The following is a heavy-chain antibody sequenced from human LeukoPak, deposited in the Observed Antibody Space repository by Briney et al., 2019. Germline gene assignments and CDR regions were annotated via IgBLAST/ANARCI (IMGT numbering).Heavy chain of an antibody. V-gene: IGHV4-34*01. J-gene: IGHJ5*02. D-gene: IGHD3-3*01. CDR1: SGSFSGYF. CDR2: IHHSGST. Sequence: SETLSLTCVVHSGSFSGYFWSWIRQPPGEGLEWIGEIHHSGSTNYNPSLKSRVTVSVDTSKNHFSLKLYSVTAADTAVYYCARHSSEVTIFGVVISGWFDLWGQGTLVTVSS. CDR3: ARHSSEVTIFGVVISGWFDL.